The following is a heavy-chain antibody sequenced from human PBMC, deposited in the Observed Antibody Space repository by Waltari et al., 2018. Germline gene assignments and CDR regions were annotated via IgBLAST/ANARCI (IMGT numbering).Heavy chain of an antibody. J-gene: IGHJ6*02. V-gene: IGHV3-53*01. CDR3: ATDPGLRNGMDV. D-gene: IGHD4-17*01. Sequence: ERQLVESGGGLIKPGGSLRLSCAASGFTVSGDSMSWVRQAPGKGLEWVSVIYGGGSTFYADSVGGRFTISRDNSQNMVYLQMNSLRAEDTAVYYCATDPGLRNGMDVWGQGTTVTVSS. CDR2: IYGGGST. CDR1: GFTVSGDS.